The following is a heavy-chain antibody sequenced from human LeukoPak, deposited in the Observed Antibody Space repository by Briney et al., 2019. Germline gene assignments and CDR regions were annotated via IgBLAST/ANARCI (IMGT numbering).Heavy chain of an antibody. CDR2: IKQDGSEK. CDR3: ARDLGRYYDFWSGYYTYDAFDI. D-gene: IGHD3-3*01. Sequence: PGGSLRLSCEASGFSFSTYWMSWVRQAPGKGLEWVAHIKQDGSEKYYVDSVKGRFTISRDNAKNSLYLQMNSLRAEDTAVYYCARDLGRYYDFWSGYYTYDAFDIWGQGTMVTVSS. V-gene: IGHV3-7*01. J-gene: IGHJ3*02. CDR1: GFSFSTYW.